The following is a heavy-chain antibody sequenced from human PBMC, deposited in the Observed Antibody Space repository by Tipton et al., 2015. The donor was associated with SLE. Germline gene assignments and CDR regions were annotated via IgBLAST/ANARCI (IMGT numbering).Heavy chain of an antibody. J-gene: IGHJ4*02. V-gene: IGHV3-30*04. CDR2: ISYDGSNK. CDR3: ASRLRGNIAVADHFDY. CDR1: GFTFSSYA. Sequence: QVQLVQSGGGVVQPGRSLRLSCAASGFTFSSYAMHWVRQAPGKGLEWVAVISYDGSNKYYADSVKGRFTISRDNSKNTLYLQMNSLRAEDTAVYYCASRLRGNIAVADHFDYWGQGTLVTVSS. D-gene: IGHD6-19*01.